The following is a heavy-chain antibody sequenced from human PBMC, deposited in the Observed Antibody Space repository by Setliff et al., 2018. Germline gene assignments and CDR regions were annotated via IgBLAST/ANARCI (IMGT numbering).Heavy chain of an antibody. CDR3: ARGWVLGAFDI. J-gene: IGHJ3*02. CDR2: LYAGGST. D-gene: IGHD2-8*01. Sequence: SETLSLTCTVSGGSISSGLYYWSWIRQPAGRGLEWIGRLYAGGSTNYNPSHKSRATISGDTSNDRLSLRLTSVTAADTAVYYCARGWVLGAFDIWGQGTKVTVSS. V-gene: IGHV4-61*02. CDR1: GGSISSGLYY.